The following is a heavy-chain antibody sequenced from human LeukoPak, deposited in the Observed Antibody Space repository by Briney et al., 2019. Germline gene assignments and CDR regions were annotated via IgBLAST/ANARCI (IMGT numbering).Heavy chain of an antibody. CDR3: AKDFGSGSS. CDR2: ITGDGGTT. J-gene: IGHJ5*02. CDR1: GFTFDDYA. Sequence: GGSLRLSCAASGFTFDDYAMHWVRQTPGTGLEWVSLITGDGGTTYYADSVKGRFTISRDNSKNSLYLQMNSLRTEDTALYYCAKDFGSGSSWGQGTRVTVSS. V-gene: IGHV3-43*02. D-gene: IGHD3-10*01.